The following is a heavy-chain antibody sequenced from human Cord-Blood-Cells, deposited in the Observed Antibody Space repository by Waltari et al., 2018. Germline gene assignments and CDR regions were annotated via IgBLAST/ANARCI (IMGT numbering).Heavy chain of an antibody. CDR3: ARGLTYYDILTGYGMDV. Sequence: QVQLQESGPGLVKPSETLSLTCTVSGGSISSYYWSWIRQPPGKGLEWIGYIYYSGSNNYNPALKSRVTISVDTSKNQFSRKLSSVTAADTAVYYCARGLTYYDILTGYGMDVWGQGTTVTVSS. V-gene: IGHV4-59*01. D-gene: IGHD3-9*01. CDR2: IYYSGSN. CDR1: GGSISSYY. J-gene: IGHJ6*02.